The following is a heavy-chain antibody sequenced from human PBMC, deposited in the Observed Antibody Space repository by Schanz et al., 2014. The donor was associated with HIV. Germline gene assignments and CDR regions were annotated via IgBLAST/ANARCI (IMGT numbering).Heavy chain of an antibody. CDR3: AKDMGSGSYETFDI. CDR2: ISWNSGSI. CDR1: GFSFDDYA. D-gene: IGHD1-26*01. Sequence: EVQLVESGGGLVQPGRSLRLSCAASGFSFDDYAMHWVRQAPGKGLEWVSGISWNSGSIGYADSVKGRFTISRDNAKNSLYQQMNSLRAEDTALYYCAKDMGSGSYETFDIWGQGTMVTVSS. J-gene: IGHJ3*02. V-gene: IGHV3-9*01.